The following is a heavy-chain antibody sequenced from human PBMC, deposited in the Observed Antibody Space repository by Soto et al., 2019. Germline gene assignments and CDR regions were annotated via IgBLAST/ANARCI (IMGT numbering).Heavy chain of an antibody. D-gene: IGHD2-15*01. CDR1: DGSITDSRYF. CDR3: ATSYATLLDVVPCLGN. CDR2: FSYGGNT. Sequence: SETLSLTCSVSDGSITDSRYFWGWIRQSPGKGLDWIGSFSYGGNTYFSPSLKSRVTISVDTSKNRFSLNLSSVTATDTAVYYCATSYATLLDVVPCLGNWGQGTLVTVSS. V-gene: IGHV4-39*01. J-gene: IGHJ4*02.